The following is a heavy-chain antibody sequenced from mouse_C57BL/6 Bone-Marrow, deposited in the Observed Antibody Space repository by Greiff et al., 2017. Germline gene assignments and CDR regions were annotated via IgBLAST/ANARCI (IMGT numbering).Heavy chain of an antibody. V-gene: IGHV1-82*01. CDR3: ARGGYDAWFAY. D-gene: IGHD2-2*01. CDR2: IYPGDGDT. Sequence: VKLQESGPELVKPGASVKISCKASGYAFSSSWMNWVKQRPGKGLEWIGRIYPGDGDTNYNGKFKGKDTLTADKSSSTAYMQLSSLTSEDSAVYFCARGGYDAWFAYWGQGTLVTVSA. CDR1: GYAFSSSW. J-gene: IGHJ3*01.